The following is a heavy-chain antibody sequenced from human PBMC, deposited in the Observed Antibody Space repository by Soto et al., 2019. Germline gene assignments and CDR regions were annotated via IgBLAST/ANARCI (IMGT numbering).Heavy chain of an antibody. CDR3: AKRTGGTANGLDV. J-gene: IGHJ6*02. D-gene: IGHD2-21*02. CDR2: ISWKSGSI. Sequence: EVQLVESGGDLVQPGRSLRLSCAASGFTFGDYAMHWVRQGPGKGLEWVSGISWKSGSIGSADSVKGRFTISRDNAKNSLYLQMNSMRAEDTALYYCAKRTGGTANGLDVWGQGTTVTVSS. V-gene: IGHV3-9*01. CDR1: GFTFGDYA.